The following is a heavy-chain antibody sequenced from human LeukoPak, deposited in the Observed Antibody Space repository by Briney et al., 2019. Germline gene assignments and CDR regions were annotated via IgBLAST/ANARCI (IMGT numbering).Heavy chain of an antibody. CDR1: GFTFSAYS. Sequence: GGSLRLSCATSGFTFSAYSMNWVRQAPGKGLEWVSYISSSGSTIYYADSVKGRFTISRDNAKNSLYLQMNSLRAEDTAVYYCARDFHVAGSVVDYWGQGTLVTVSS. V-gene: IGHV3-48*04. CDR2: ISSSGSTI. J-gene: IGHJ4*02. D-gene: IGHD6-19*01. CDR3: ARDFHVAGSVVDY.